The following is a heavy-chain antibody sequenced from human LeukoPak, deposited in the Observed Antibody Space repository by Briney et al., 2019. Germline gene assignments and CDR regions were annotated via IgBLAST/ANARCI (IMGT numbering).Heavy chain of an antibody. CDR2: MSYDGSNK. Sequence: GGSLRLSCAASGFTFSSYAMHWVRQAPGKGLEWVAVMSYDGSNKYYADSVKGRFTISIDNSKNTLYLQMNSLRAEDTAVYYCARDLDSSGRGAFDIWGQGTMVTVSS. CDR3: ARDLDSSGRGAFDI. CDR1: GFTFSSYA. J-gene: IGHJ3*02. V-gene: IGHV3-30*04. D-gene: IGHD6-19*01.